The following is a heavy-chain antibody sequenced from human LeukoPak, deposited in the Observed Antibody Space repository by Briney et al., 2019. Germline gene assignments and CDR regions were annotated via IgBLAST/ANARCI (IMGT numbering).Heavy chain of an antibody. V-gene: IGHV1-18*01. CDR2: ISAYNGKT. CDR1: GYTFTSYA. J-gene: IGHJ4*02. Sequence: ASVKVSCKASGYTFTSYAMNWVRQAPGQGLEWMGWISAYNGKTNYAQTLQGRVTMTTDTSTSTAYMELRSLRSDDTAVYYCARVGGSCLDYWGQGTLVTVSS. D-gene: IGHD2-15*01. CDR3: ARVGGSCLDY.